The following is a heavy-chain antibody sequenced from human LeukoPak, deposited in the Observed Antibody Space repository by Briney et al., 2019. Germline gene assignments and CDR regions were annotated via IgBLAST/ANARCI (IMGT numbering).Heavy chain of an antibody. CDR2: INHSGST. J-gene: IGHJ6*02. CDR3: ARGSAINDFWSGTSMDV. D-gene: IGHD3-3*01. CDR1: GGSFSGYY. Sequence: SETLSLTCAVYGGSFSGYYWSWICQPPGKGLEWIGEINHSGSTNYNPSLKSRVTISVDTSKNQFSLKLSSVTAADTAVYYCARGSAINDFWSGTSMDVWGQGTTVTVSS. V-gene: IGHV4-34*01.